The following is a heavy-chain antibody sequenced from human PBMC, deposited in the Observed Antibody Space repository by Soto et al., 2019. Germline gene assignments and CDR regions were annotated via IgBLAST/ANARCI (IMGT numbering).Heavy chain of an antibody. CDR3: ARVERGTATTVVDAFDI. CDR2: MSHSGGT. J-gene: IGHJ3*02. Sequence: QVQLQQWRAGLLKPSETLSLTCAVFGGSVNSGNYYWSWIRQPPGKGLEWIGEMSHSGGTHFNPSLKNRVPISVDTSKNQFSLKMSSVTAADTALYYCARVERGTATTVVDAFDIWGPGTMVTVSS. CDR1: GGSVNSGNYY. V-gene: IGHV4-34*01. D-gene: IGHD1-1*01.